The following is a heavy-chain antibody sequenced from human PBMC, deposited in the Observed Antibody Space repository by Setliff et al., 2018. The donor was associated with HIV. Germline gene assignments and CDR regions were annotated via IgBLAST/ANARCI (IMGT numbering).Heavy chain of an antibody. CDR3: ARGSEDNVWFDP. CDR2: ISAYSGDI. D-gene: IGHD3-10*01. V-gene: IGHV1-18*04. CDR1: GGTISSYT. J-gene: IGHJ5*02. Sequence: ASVKVSCKASGGTISSYTITWVRQAPGQGLEWMGMISAYSGDINYSQKFQGRVTMTKDTSTSTAYMELRSLRSDATAIYYCARGSEDNVWFDPWGQGTLVTVSS.